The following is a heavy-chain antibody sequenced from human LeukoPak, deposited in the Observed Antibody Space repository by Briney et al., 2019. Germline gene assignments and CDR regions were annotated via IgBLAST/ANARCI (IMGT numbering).Heavy chain of an antibody. CDR3: ARGGSLYDILTGYSMGNWFDP. D-gene: IGHD3-9*01. J-gene: IGHJ5*02. Sequence: SVKVSCKASGGTFSSYAVSWVRQAPGQGLEWMGGIIPIFGTANYAQKFQGRVTITADESTSTAYMELSSLRSEDTAVYYCARGGSLYDILTGYSMGNWFDPWGQGTLVTVSS. CDR1: GGTFSSYA. CDR2: IIPIFGTA. V-gene: IGHV1-69*01.